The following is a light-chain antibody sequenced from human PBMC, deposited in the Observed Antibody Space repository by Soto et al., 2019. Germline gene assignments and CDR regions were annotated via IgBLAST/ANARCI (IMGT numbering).Light chain of an antibody. J-gene: IGLJ2*01. V-gene: IGLV1-40*01. Sequence: QSVLTQPPSVSGAPGQRITISCTGSSSNIGADYDVHWYQQVPGTAPRLLIYGNTNRPSGVPDRFSASKSGTSASLAITGLRAEDEADYYCQTYDNSLSGPGVFGGGTQLTVL. CDR1: SSNIGADYD. CDR2: GNT. CDR3: QTYDNSLSGPGV.